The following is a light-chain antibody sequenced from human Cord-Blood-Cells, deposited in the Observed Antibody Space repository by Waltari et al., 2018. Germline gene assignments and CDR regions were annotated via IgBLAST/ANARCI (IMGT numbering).Light chain of an antibody. CDR1: QSVSSY. V-gene: IGKV3-11*01. CDR3: QQRSNWL. CDR2: DAS. J-gene: IGKJ4*01. Sequence: EIVLTQSPATLSLSPGERATLSCRASQSVSSYFAWYQQKPGQAPRLLIYDASNRATGIPARFSGSGSGTDFTLTIRSLEPEDFAVYYCQQRSNWLFGGGTKVEIK.